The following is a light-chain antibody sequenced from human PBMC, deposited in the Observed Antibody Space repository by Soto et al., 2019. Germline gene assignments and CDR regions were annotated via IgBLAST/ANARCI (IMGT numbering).Light chain of an antibody. Sequence: QSALTQPASASGSPGQSITISCTGTRGDVGAYNLVSWYQQPPGKAPKLMIYAVTNRPSGISNRFSGSKSGNTASLIISGVQAEDEADYYCNSYTTSSTRVFGTGTKVTVL. V-gene: IGLV2-14*02. CDR1: RGDVGAYNL. CDR3: NSYTTSSTRV. CDR2: AVT. J-gene: IGLJ1*01.